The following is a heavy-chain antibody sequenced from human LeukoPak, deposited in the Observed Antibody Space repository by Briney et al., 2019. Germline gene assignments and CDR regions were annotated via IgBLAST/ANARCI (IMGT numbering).Heavy chain of an antibody. J-gene: IGHJ4*02. CDR3: ARDPRPNWNYLDY. Sequence: ASVKVSCKASGYTFTSYAMHWVRQAPGQRLEWMGWINAGNGNTKYSQEFQGRVTITRDTSASTAYMELSSLRSEDMAVYYCARDPRPNWNYLDYWGQGTLVTVSS. V-gene: IGHV1-3*03. CDR2: INAGNGNT. D-gene: IGHD1-1*01. CDR1: GYTFTSYA.